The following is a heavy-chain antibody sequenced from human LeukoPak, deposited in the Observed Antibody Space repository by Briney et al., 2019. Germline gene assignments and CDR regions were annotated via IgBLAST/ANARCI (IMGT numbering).Heavy chain of an antibody. Sequence: ASVKVSCKASGYTFTGYYMHWVRQAPGQGLEWMGWINPNSGGTKYAQKFQGRVTMTRDTSISTAYMELSRLRSDDTAVYYCARDLAGVYDILTGGWGQGPLVTVSS. J-gene: IGHJ4*02. CDR2: INPNSGGT. V-gene: IGHV1-2*02. D-gene: IGHD3-9*01. CDR3: ARDLAGVYDILTGG. CDR1: GYTFTGYY.